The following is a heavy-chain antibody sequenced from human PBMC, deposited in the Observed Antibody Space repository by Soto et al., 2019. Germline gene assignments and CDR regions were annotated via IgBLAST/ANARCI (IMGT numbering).Heavy chain of an antibody. D-gene: IGHD5-18*01. CDR2: ISAYNGNT. CDR1: GGTFSSYT. J-gene: IGHJ4*02. Sequence: ASVKVSCKASGGTFSSYTISWVRQAPGQGLEWMGWISAYNGNTNYAQKLQGRVTMTTDTSTSTAYMELRSLRSDDTAVYYCARDQFDSYGPKGGLDYWGQGTLVTVSS. V-gene: IGHV1-18*01. CDR3: ARDQFDSYGPKGGLDY.